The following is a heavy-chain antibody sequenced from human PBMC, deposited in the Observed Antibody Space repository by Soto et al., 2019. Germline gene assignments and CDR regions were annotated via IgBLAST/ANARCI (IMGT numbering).Heavy chain of an antibody. V-gene: IGHV4-31*03. D-gene: IGHD2-15*01. CDR2: IYYSGST. Sequence: PSETLSLTCTVSGGSISSGGYYWSWIRQHPGKGLEWIGYIYYSGSTNSNPSLKSRVTVSVDTSKNQFSLRLISVTAADTAVYYCARGPYCSGGSCYSKWFDPWGQGTLVTVSS. CDR3: ARGPYCSGGSCYSKWFDP. CDR1: GGSISSGGYY. J-gene: IGHJ5*02.